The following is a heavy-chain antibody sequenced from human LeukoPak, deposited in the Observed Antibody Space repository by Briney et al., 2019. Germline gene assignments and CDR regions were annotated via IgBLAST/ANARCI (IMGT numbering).Heavy chain of an antibody. J-gene: IGHJ4*02. CDR1: GGSISSSTYY. V-gene: IGHV4-39*01. CDR3: ARGIYDLLTGPPVAIGSFDY. D-gene: IGHD3-9*01. Sequence: SETLSLTCTVSGGSISSSTYYWGWIRQPPGKGLEWIGSVSYSGSTYYNPSLKSRVTISVDTSKNQFSLKLSSVTAADTSMYYCARGIYDLLTGPPVAIGSFDYWGQGTLVTVSS. CDR2: VSYSGST.